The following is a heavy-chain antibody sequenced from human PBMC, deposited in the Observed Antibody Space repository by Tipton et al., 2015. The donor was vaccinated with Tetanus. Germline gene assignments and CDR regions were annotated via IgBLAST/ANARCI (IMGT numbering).Heavy chain of an antibody. CDR3: ARGHGHYDSSGYPNTPTQRTRYFDY. D-gene: IGHD3-22*01. J-gene: IGHJ4*02. CDR2: INHSGST. CDR1: GGSINNYY. Sequence: TLSLTCTVSGGSINNYYWSWIRQPPGKGLEWIGEINHSGSTNYNPSLKSRVAISEDTSKNQFSLKLSSVTAADTAVYYCARGHGHYDSSGYPNTPTQRTRYFDYWGQGTLVTVSS. V-gene: IGHV4-34*01.